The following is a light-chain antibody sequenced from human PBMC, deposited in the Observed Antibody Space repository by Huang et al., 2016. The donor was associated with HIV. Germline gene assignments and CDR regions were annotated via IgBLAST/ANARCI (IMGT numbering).Light chain of an antibody. Sequence: DIQMTQSPSTLSASVGDSVPVTCRASQTITGWLDWYQQKPGKAPKIRFYKASTLETGVPSRFSGGGSGAEFTLTISSLQPDDFATYYCQQYDASSGTFGQGTKVEIK. J-gene: IGKJ1*01. V-gene: IGKV1-5*03. CDR2: KAS. CDR3: QQYDASSGT. CDR1: QTITGW.